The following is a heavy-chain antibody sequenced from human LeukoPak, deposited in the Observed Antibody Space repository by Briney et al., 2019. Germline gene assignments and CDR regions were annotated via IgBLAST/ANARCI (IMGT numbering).Heavy chain of an antibody. V-gene: IGHV1-8*01. D-gene: IGHD1-1*01. Sequence: GASVKVSCKASGYTFTSYDINWVRQATGQGLEWMGWMNPNSGNTGYAQKFQGRVTMTRNTSISTAYMALSSLRSEDTAVYYCARTAPYAGSWNAKANSYYFDYWGQGSLVTVSS. J-gene: IGHJ4*02. CDR2: MNPNSGNT. CDR1: GYTFTSYD. CDR3: ARTAPYAGSWNAKANSYYFDY.